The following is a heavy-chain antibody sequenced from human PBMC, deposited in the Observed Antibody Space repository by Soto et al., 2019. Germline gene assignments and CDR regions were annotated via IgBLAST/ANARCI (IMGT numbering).Heavy chain of an antibody. V-gene: IGHV1-8*01. CDR3: ARSPSWETTVTPYYFDH. J-gene: IGHJ4*02. CDR2: MNPKSANT. D-gene: IGHD4-4*01. Sequence: QVQLVQSGAEVKKPGASVKVSCKASRYTFISYDINWVRQATGQGLEWMGWMNPKSANTGYAQNFQGRVTMARNTSTSTAYMELSSLRSEDTAVYYCARSPSWETTVTPYYFDHWGQGTLVTVS. CDR1: RYTFISYD.